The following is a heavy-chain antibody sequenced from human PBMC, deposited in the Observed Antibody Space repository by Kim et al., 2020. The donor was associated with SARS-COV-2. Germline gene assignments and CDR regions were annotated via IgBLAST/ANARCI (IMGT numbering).Heavy chain of an antibody. CDR2: INPSDGVA. Sequence: ASVKVSCKASGYSFTTYWIHWVRQARGQGLEWMGIINPSDGVATYAQNFQGRVTMTSDTSTSTVYMELSSLRSEDTAMYYCAREHYDGNGYPSVWGQGTLVTVSS. CDR1: GYSFTTYW. CDR3: AREHYDGNGYPSV. V-gene: IGHV1-46*01. J-gene: IGHJ4*02. D-gene: IGHD3-22*01.